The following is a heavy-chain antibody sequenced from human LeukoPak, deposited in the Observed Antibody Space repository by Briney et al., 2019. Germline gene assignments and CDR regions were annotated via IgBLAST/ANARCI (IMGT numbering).Heavy chain of an antibody. J-gene: IGHJ4*02. CDR1: GFTFSSYS. V-gene: IGHV3-21*01. D-gene: IGHD2-15*01. CDR3: ASHRIGYYFDY. Sequence: PGGSLRLSCAASGFTFSSYSMNWVRQAPGKGLEWVSSISSSSSYIYYAYSVKGRFTIFRDNAKNSLYLQMNSLRAEDTAVYYCASHRIGYYFDYWGQGTLVTVSS. CDR2: ISSSSSYI.